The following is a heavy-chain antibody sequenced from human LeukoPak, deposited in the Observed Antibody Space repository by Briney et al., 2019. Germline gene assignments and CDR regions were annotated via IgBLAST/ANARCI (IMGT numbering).Heavy chain of an antibody. J-gene: IGHJ3*02. CDR1: GYTFTTYG. V-gene: IGHV1-69*04. D-gene: IGHD3-22*01. CDR2: IIPILGIA. CDR3: ATPGHYYDSSGYNDAFDI. Sequence: PVKVSCKASGYTFTTYGISWVRRAPGQGPEWMGRIIPILGIAKYAQKFQGRVTITADKSTSTAYMELSSLRSEDTAVYYCATPGHYYDSSGYNDAFDIWGQGTMVTVSS.